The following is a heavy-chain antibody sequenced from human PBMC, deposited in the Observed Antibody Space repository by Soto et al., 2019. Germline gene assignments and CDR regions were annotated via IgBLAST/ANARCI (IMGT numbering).Heavy chain of an antibody. J-gene: IGHJ4*02. V-gene: IGHV4-39*01. Sequence: SETLSLTCTVSGGSISSSSYYWGWIRQPPGKGLEWIGSIYYSGSTYYNPSLKSRVTISVDTSKNQFSLKLSSVTAADTAVYYCARSLDWPSYLFDYWGQGTLVTVSS. CDR1: GGSISSSSYY. CDR2: IYYSGST. D-gene: IGHD3-9*01. CDR3: ARSLDWPSYLFDY.